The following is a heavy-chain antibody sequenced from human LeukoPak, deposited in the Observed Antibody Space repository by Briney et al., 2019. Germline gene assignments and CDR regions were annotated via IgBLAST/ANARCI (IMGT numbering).Heavy chain of an antibody. CDR3: ARRQWELIDY. J-gene: IGHJ4*02. CDR2: IYHSGST. D-gene: IGHD1-26*01. CDR1: GYSISSGYY. Sequence: SETLSLTCAVSGYSISSGYYWGWIRPPPGKGLEWIGSIYHSGSTYYNPSIKSRVTIAVDPSKNHFSLKLSSVTAADTAVYYCARRQWELIDYWGQGTLVTVSS. V-gene: IGHV4-38-2*01.